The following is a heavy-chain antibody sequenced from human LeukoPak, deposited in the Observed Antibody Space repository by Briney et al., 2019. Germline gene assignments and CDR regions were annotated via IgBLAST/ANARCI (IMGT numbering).Heavy chain of an antibody. V-gene: IGHV4-34*01. Sequence: SETLSLTCAVYGGSFSGYYWTWIRQPPGKGLEWIGEINHSGGTNYNPSLKSRVTISLDTSKNQFSLKLSSVTAADTAMYYCARGSLYTYGLWGQGTLVTVSS. CDR1: GGSFSGYY. CDR3: ARGSLYTYGL. CDR2: INHSGGT. D-gene: IGHD5-18*01. J-gene: IGHJ4*02.